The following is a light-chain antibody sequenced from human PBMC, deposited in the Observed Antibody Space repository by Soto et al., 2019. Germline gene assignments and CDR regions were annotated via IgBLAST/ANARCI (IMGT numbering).Light chain of an antibody. CDR1: QSISSW. CDR3: QQYNDNFPT. CDR2: KAS. J-gene: IGKJ1*01. V-gene: IGKV1-5*03. Sequence: DIQMTQSPSTLSASVGDTVTITCGASQSISSWLAWYQQQPGKAPKLLIYKASTLQYGVPSRFSGSGSGTEFSLTISSLQPDDVATYYCQQYNDNFPTFGQGTKVDIK.